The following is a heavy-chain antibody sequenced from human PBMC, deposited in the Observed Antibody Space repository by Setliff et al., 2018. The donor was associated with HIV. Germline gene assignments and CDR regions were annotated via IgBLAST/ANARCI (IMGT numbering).Heavy chain of an antibody. D-gene: IGHD3-22*01. J-gene: IGHJ1*01. V-gene: IGHV2-5*02. CDR2: FYWDDDK. CDR1: GFSLSTSGVG. Sequence: ESGPTLVNPTQTLTLTCTFSGFSLSTSGVGVGWIRQPPGKALEWLALFYWDDDKRYSPSLKSRLTITKDTSKNQVVLTMTNMDPVDTATYYCAHRPVPYYYDSSGYYGAEYFQHWGQGTLVTVSS. CDR3: AHRPVPYYYDSSGYYGAEYFQH.